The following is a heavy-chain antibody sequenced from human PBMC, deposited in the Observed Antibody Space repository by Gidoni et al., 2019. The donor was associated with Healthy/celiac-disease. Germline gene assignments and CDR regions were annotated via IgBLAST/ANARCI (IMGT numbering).Heavy chain of an antibody. CDR2: IYYSGST. CDR3: ARQIDSSGYYYVQTPGHFDL. Sequence: QVQLQESGPGLVKPSETLSLTCTVSGGSISSYYWSWIRQPPGKGLEWIGYIYYSGSTNYNPSLKSRVTISVDTSKNQFSLTLSSVPASDTAVYYCARQIDSSGYYYVQTPGHFDLWGRGTLVTVSS. J-gene: IGHJ2*01. V-gene: IGHV4-59*08. D-gene: IGHD3-22*01. CDR1: GGSISSYY.